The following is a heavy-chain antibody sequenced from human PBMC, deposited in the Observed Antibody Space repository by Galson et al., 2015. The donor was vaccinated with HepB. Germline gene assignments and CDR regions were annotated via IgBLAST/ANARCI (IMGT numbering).Heavy chain of an antibody. CDR3: AQSGLAGGLIDY. CDR1: GGSISSGDYY. D-gene: IGHD3/OR15-3a*01. Sequence: TLSLTCVVSGGSISSGDYYWSWIRQPPGKGLEWIGYIYYSGSTYYNPSLKSGVTISVDTSKNQFSLKLTSVTAADTAVYYCAQSGLAGGLIDYWGQGTLVTVSS. CDR2: IYYSGST. J-gene: IGHJ4*02. V-gene: IGHV4-30-4*01.